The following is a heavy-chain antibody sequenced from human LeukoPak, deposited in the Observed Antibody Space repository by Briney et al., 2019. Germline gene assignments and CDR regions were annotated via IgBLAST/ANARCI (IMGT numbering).Heavy chain of an antibody. CDR2: IWYDGSNK. D-gene: IGHD3-22*01. CDR3: AKDRPNYYGGNGHYYRRDGDY. J-gene: IGHJ4*02. CDR1: GFTFSSYG. V-gene: IGHV3-33*06. Sequence: GGSLRLSCAASGFTFSSYGMHWVRQAPGKGLEWVAVIWYDGSNKYYADSVKGRFTISRDNSRNTLYLQMNSLRAEDTAVYYCAKDRPNYYGGNGHYYRRDGDYWGQGTLVTVSS.